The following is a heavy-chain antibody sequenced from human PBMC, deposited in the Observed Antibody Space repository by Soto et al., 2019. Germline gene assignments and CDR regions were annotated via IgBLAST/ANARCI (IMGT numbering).Heavy chain of an antibody. J-gene: IGHJ4*02. D-gene: IGHD4-17*01. Sequence: QVQLVQSGVEVEKPGASVKVSCKASGYTFTSYGVSWVRQAPGQGLEWMGWISAYNGNTNYAQKIQGRVTMTTDTATRTAYMELRSLRSDDTAVYYCARDVPTVTTGGPDYWGQGNLVTVSS. CDR3: ARDVPTVTTGGPDY. CDR1: GYTFTSYG. V-gene: IGHV1-18*01. CDR2: ISAYNGNT.